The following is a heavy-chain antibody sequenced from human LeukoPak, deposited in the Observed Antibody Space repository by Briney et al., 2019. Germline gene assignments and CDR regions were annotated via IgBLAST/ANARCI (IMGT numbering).Heavy chain of an antibody. CDR3: ARIPLGYYDFWSAYYYFDY. D-gene: IGHD3-3*01. CDR1: GYTFTSYG. V-gene: IGHV1-18*01. CDR2: ISAYNGNT. Sequence: ASVKVSCEASGYTFTSYGISWVRQAPGQGLEWMGWISAYNGNTNYAQKLQGRVTMTTDTSTSTAYMEVRSLRSDDTAVYYCARIPLGYYDFWSAYYYFDYWGQGTLVTVSS. J-gene: IGHJ4*02.